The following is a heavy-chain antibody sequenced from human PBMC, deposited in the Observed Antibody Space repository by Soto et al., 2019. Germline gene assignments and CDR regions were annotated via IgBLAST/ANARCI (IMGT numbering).Heavy chain of an antibody. CDR2: VGFGGDT. CDR3: AKGEKSSGWPN. J-gene: IGHJ4*02. CDR1: GFTFSSYA. D-gene: IGHD6-19*01. V-gene: IGHV3-23*01. Sequence: EVQLLESGGGLVQPGGSLRLSCVASGFTFSSYAMSWVRQAPGKGLGWVSAVGFGGDTYYTDSVKGRFTISRDNSKNTLYLKLTTLSAEEMAIYSCAKGEKSSGWPNWGQGTLVTVSS.